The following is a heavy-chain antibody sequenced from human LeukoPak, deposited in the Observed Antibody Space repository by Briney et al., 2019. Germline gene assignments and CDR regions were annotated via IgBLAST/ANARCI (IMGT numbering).Heavy chain of an antibody. CDR1: GFTFSSYA. V-gene: IGHV3-23*01. CDR3: AKANIVVVVAATAFDY. J-gene: IGHJ4*02. CDR2: ISGSGGST. D-gene: IGHD2-15*01. Sequence: GGSLRLSCAASGFTFSSYAMSWVRQAPGKGLEWVSAISGSGGSTYYADSVKGRFTFSRDNSKNTLYLQMNSLRAEDTAVYYCAKANIVVVVAATAFDYWGQGTLVTVSS.